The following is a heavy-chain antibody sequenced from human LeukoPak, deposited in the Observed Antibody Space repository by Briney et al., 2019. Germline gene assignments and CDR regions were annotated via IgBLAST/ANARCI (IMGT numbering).Heavy chain of an antibody. CDR2: INSDGTTT. V-gene: IGHV3-74*01. J-gene: IGHJ4*02. CDR3: AKDVGGTI. CDR1: GFTFSSYW. Sequence: PGGSLRLSCAASGFTFSSYWMHWVRQAPVKGLVWVSRINSDGTTTTYADSVKGRFTISRDNAKSMVYLQMNSLRAEDTAVYYCAKDVGGTIWGQGTLVTVSS. D-gene: IGHD1-26*01.